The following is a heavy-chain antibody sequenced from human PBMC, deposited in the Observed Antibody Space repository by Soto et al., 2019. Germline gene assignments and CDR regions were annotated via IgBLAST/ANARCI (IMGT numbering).Heavy chain of an antibody. V-gene: IGHV1-18*01. CDR3: ARDYYGSGSYYKILGY. Sequence: ASVKVSCKASGYTFTSYGISWVRQAPGQGLEWMGWISAYNGNTNYAQKLQGRVTMTTDTSTSTAYMELRSLRSDDTAVYYCARDYYGSGSYYKILGYWGQGTLVTVSS. CDR1: GYTFTSYG. CDR2: ISAYNGNT. D-gene: IGHD3-10*01. J-gene: IGHJ4*02.